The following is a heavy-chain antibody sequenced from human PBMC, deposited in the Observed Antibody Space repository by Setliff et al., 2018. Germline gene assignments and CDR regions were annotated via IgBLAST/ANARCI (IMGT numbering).Heavy chain of an antibody. CDR1: GGTFSSYA. D-gene: IGHD3-3*01. Sequence: GASVKVSCKASGGTFSSYAISWVRQAPGQGLEWMGRIIPSGGSTSYAQKFQGRVTMTRNTSISTAYMELSSLRSEDTAVYYCARDVPFWSGYYTGYYYYYGMDVWGQGTTVTVSS. J-gene: IGHJ6*02. V-gene: IGHV1-8*02. CDR3: ARDVPFWSGYYTGYYYYYGMDV. CDR2: IIPSGGST.